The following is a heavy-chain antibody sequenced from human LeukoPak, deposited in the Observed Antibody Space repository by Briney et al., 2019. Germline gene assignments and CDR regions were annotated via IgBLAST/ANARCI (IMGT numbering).Heavy chain of an antibody. Sequence: ASVKVSCKASGYAFTNYYLNWVRQAPGQGLEWMGVMNPGGGSTMYAEKFQDRVIMTSDMYTNTVYMEMTSLRYEDTAVYFCARGPHSGSYYDWFDTWGQGTLVTVSS. V-gene: IGHV1-46*01. CDR3: ARGPHSGSYYDWFDT. D-gene: IGHD1-26*01. CDR1: GYAFTNYY. J-gene: IGHJ5*02. CDR2: MNPGGGST.